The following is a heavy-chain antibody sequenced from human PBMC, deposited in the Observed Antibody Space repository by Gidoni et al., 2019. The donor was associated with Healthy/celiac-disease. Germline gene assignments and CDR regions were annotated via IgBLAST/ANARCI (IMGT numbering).Heavy chain of an antibody. CDR3: ASGDHGITPLVWVSFDY. V-gene: IGHV1-69*02. CDR1: GGTFSSYT. J-gene: IGHJ4*02. Sequence: QVQLVQSGAEVKKPGSSVKVSCKASGGTFSSYTISWVRQAPGQGLEWMGRIIPILGIANYAQKFQGRVTITADKSTSTAYMELSSLRSEDTAVYYCASGDHGITPLVWVSFDYWGQGTLVTVSS. D-gene: IGHD3-10*01. CDR2: IIPILGIA.